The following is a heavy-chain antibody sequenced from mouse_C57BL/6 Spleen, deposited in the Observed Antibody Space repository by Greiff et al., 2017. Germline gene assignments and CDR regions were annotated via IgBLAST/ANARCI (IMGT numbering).Heavy chain of an antibody. CDR1: GYTFTSYW. J-gene: IGHJ4*01. V-gene: IGHV1-69*01. CDR3: ASHTGAMDY. D-gene: IGHD6-1*01. Sequence: VQLQQPGAELVMPGASVKLSCKASGYTFTSYWMHWVKQRPGQGLEWIGEIDPSDSYTNYNQKFKGKSTLTVDKSSSTAYMQLSSLTSEDSAVYYCASHTGAMDYWGQGTSVTVSS. CDR2: IDPSDSYT.